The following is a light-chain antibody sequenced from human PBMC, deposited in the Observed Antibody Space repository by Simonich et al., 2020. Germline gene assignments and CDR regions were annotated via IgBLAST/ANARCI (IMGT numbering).Light chain of an antibody. CDR3: QQSYSTPPT. CDR1: QSISSY. CDR2: AAS. Sequence: DIKMTQSPSSLSASVGDRVTITCRPSQSISSYLNWYQQKPGKAPKLLIYAASSLQSGVPSRFSGSGSGTDFTLTISSLQPEDFATYYCQQSYSTPPTFGGGTKVEIK. V-gene: IGKV1-39*01. J-gene: IGKJ4*01.